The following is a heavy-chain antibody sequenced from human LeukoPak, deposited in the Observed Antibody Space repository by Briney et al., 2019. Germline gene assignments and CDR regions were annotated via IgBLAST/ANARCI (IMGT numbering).Heavy chain of an antibody. Sequence: SETLSLTCAVYGGSFSGYYWSWIRQPPGKGLEWIGEINHSGSTNYNPSLKSRVTISVDTSKNQFSLKLSSVTAADTAVYYCASAGYGDYATQTGWNWFDPWGQGALVTVSS. CDR2: INHSGST. J-gene: IGHJ5*02. V-gene: IGHV4-34*01. D-gene: IGHD4-17*01. CDR1: GGSFSGYY. CDR3: ASAGYGDYATQTGWNWFDP.